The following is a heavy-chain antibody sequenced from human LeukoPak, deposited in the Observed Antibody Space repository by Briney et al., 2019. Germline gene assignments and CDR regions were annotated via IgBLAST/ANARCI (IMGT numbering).Heavy chain of an antibody. CDR1: GYSISSGYY. V-gene: IGHV4-38-2*02. CDR3: ARLPTVTFFDY. D-gene: IGHD4-17*01. CDR2: IYHTGST. J-gene: IGHJ4*02. Sequence: SETLSLTCTVSGYSISSGYYWGWIRQPPGKGLEWIGSIYHTGSTYYNPSLKSRVTISVDTSKNQFSLKLSSVTAADTAVYYCARLPTVTFFDYWGQGTLVTVSS.